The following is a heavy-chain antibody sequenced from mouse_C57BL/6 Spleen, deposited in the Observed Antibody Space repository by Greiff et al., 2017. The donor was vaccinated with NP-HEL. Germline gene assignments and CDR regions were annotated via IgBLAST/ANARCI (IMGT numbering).Heavy chain of an antibody. D-gene: IGHD2-4*01. CDR2: IYPRSGNT. Sequence: VQLQQSGAELARPGASVKLSCKASGYTFTSYGISWVKQRTGQGLEWIGEIYPRSGNTYYNEKFKGKATLTADKSSSTAYMELRSLTSEDSAVYFCARSTMITTKVDYYAMDYWGQGTSVTVSS. V-gene: IGHV1-81*01. CDR1: GYTFTSYG. J-gene: IGHJ4*01. CDR3: ARSTMITTKVDYYAMDY.